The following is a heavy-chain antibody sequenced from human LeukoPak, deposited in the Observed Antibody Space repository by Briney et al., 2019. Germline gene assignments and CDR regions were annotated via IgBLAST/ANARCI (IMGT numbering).Heavy chain of an antibody. Sequence: ASVKVSCKVSGYSLTDLSRHGVRQAPGKGLGWRAGFDPEDGEPIYAQKFQGRLSMTEDTSKDTGYMELRTLRSEDTALYYCAKSHGDYGLLDYWGQGTLVTVSS. CDR2: FDPEDGEP. CDR1: GYSLTDLS. J-gene: IGHJ4*02. V-gene: IGHV1-24*01. D-gene: IGHD4-17*01. CDR3: AKSHGDYGLLDY.